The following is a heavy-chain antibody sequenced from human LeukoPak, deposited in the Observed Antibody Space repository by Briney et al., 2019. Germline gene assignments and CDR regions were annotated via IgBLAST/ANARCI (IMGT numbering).Heavy chain of an antibody. Sequence: GGSLRLSCAVSGFTFRSYWMHWVRQAPGKGLVWVSRINGDGSSTSYADSVKGRFTISSDNAKNTLYLQMDSLRAEDTAVYYCARSDWFDPWGQGTLVTVSS. V-gene: IGHV3-74*01. J-gene: IGHJ5*02. CDR3: ARSDWFDP. CDR1: GFTFRSYW. CDR2: INGDGSST.